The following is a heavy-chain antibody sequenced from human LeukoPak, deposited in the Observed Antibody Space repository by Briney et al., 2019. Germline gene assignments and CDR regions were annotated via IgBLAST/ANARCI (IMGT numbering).Heavy chain of an antibody. Sequence: GGSLRLSCAASGFTFSSYAMSWVRQAPGKGLKWVSAISGSGGSTYYADSVKGRFTISRDNSKNTLYLQMNSLRAEDTAVYYCAKDIGKYYYGSGCLDHWGQGTLVTVSS. J-gene: IGHJ4*01. CDR2: ISGSGGST. CDR1: GFTFSSYA. V-gene: IGHV3-23*01. CDR3: AKDIGKYYYGSGCLDH. D-gene: IGHD3-10*01.